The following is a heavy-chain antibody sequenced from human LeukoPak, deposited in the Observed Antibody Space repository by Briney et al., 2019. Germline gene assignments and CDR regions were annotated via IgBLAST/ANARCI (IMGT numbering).Heavy chain of an antibody. V-gene: IGHV3-33*01. D-gene: IGHD1-26*01. CDR1: GFTFSSYG. CDR3: ARDRYLWEPPAYYYGMDV. J-gene: IGHJ6*02. CDR2: IWYDGSNK. Sequence: PGGSLRLSCAASGFTFSSYGMHWVRQAPGKGLEWVAVIWYDGSNKYYADSVKGRFTISRDNSKNTLYLQMNSLRAEDTAVYYCARDRYLWEPPAYYYGMDVWGQGTTVTVSS.